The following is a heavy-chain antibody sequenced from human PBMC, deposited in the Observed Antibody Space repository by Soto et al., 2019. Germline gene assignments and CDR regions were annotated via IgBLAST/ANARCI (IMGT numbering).Heavy chain of an antibody. CDR1: GYTFTSYA. V-gene: IGHV1-3*05. CDR2: INAGNGNT. J-gene: IGHJ6*02. CDR3: ARDPSYYGMDV. Sequence: QVQLVQSGAEEKKPGASVKXXXKASGYTFTSYAMHWVRQAPGQRLEWMGWINAGNGNTKYSQKFQGRVTITRDTSASTAYMELSSLRSEDTAVYYCARDPSYYGMDVWGQGTTVTVSS.